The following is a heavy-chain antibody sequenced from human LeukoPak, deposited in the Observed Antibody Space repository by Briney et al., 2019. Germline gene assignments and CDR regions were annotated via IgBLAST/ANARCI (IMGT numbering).Heavy chain of an antibody. D-gene: IGHD3-22*01. CDR2: IYPGDSDT. Sequence: GESLKISCKGSGYSFTSYWIGWVRQMPGKGLEWMGIIYPGDSDTRYSPSFQGQVTISADKSISTAYLQRSSLKASDTAMYYCARLSSGYYYDSSGYYYFDYWGQGTLATVSS. V-gene: IGHV5-51*01. J-gene: IGHJ4*02. CDR3: ARLSSGYYYDSSGYYYFDY. CDR1: GYSFTSYW.